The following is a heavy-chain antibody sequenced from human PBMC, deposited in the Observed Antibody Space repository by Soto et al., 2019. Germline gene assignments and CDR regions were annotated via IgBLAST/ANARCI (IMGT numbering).Heavy chain of an antibody. CDR2: ISGSGSTI. J-gene: IGHJ6*03. CDR1: GFTFSDYY. Sequence: QVQLVESGGGLVKPGGSLRLSCAASGFTFSDYYMSWIRQAPGKGLEWVSYISGSGSTIYYADSVKGRFTISRDNAKNSMHMKMNSLRAADTAVYYCASGVAASHYYYYYMDVWGKGTTVTVSS. CDR3: ASGVAASHYYYYYMDV. V-gene: IGHV3-11*01. D-gene: IGHD2-15*01.